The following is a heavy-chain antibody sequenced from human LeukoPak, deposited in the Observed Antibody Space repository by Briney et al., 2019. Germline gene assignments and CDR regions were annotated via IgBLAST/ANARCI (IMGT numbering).Heavy chain of an antibody. V-gene: IGHV4-4*07. D-gene: IGHD6-13*01. CDR1: GGSISSYY. J-gene: IGHJ4*02. CDR3: ARNGAATDPFDY. CDR2: VYTSGST. Sequence: PSETLSLTCTVSGGSISSYYWSWIRQPAGKGLEWIGRVYTSGSTNYNPSLKSRVTMSVDTSKNQFSLKLSSVTAAGTAMYYCARNGAATDPFDYWGQGALVTVSS.